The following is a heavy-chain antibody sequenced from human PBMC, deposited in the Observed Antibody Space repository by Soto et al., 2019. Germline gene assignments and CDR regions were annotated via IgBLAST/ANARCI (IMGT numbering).Heavy chain of an antibody. CDR1: GFTFSSYA. CDR3: AKASITMVRGDYYYMDV. CDR2: ISGSGGST. J-gene: IGHJ6*03. Sequence: PGGSLRLSCAASGFTFSSYAMSWVRQAPGKGLEWVSAISGSGGSTYYADSVKGRFTISRDNSKNTLYLQMNSLRAEDTAVYYCAKASITMVRGDYYYMDVWGKGTTVTVS. D-gene: IGHD3-10*01. V-gene: IGHV3-23*01.